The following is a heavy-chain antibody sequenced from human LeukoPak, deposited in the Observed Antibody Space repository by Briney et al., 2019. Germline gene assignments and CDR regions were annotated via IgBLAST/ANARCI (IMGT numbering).Heavy chain of an antibody. CDR3: ARDDIVVVPAAISFDY. CDR2: ISGSGGST. Sequence: GGSLRLSCAASGFTFSSYAMSWVRQAPGKGLEWVSAISGSGGSTYYADSAKGRFTISRDNSKNTLYLQMNSLRAEDTAVYYCARDDIVVVPAAISFDYWGQGTLVTASS. D-gene: IGHD2-2*01. CDR1: GFTFSSYA. V-gene: IGHV3-23*01. J-gene: IGHJ4*02.